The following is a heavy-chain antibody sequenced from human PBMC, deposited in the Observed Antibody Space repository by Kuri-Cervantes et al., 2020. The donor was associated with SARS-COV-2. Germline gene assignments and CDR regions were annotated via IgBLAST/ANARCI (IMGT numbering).Heavy chain of an antibody. CDR2: INPILGIV. J-gene: IGHJ6*02. D-gene: IGHD3-22*01. CDR1: GYTFTSYG. CDR3: AREFYFHDSSGNSNHYYGLDV. Sequence: SVKVSCKASGYTFTSYGISWVRQAPGQGLEWMGCINPILGIVNYAQKFQVRVTITADKSTSTAYMELSSLRSEDTAEYYCAREFYFHDSSGNSNHYYGLDVWGQGTTVTVSS. V-gene: IGHV1-69*10.